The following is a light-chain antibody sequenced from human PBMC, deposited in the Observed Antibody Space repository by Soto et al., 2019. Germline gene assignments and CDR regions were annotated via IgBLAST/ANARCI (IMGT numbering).Light chain of an antibody. CDR3: AAWDDSLNGHVV. J-gene: IGLJ2*01. CDR1: SSNIGSNT. Sequence: QSVLTQPPSASGTPGQRVTISCSGSSSNIGSNTVNWYQQLPGTAPNLLIYSNNQRPSGVPDRLSGSKSGTSASLAIRGLQSEDEADYYCAAWDDSLNGHVVFGGGTKLTVL. V-gene: IGLV1-44*01. CDR2: SNN.